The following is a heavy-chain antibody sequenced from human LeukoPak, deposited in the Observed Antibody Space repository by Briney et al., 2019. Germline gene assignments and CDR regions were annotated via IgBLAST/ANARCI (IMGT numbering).Heavy chain of an antibody. V-gene: IGHV3-30*18. Sequence: PGGSLRLSCAASGFTFSSYGMHWVRQAPGKGLEWVAVISYDGSNKYYADSVKGRFTISRDNSKSTLYLQMNSLRAEDTAVYYCAKDYGCDYWGQGTLVTVSS. D-gene: IGHD3-10*01. CDR3: AKDYGCDY. CDR2: ISYDGSNK. J-gene: IGHJ4*02. CDR1: GFTFSSYG.